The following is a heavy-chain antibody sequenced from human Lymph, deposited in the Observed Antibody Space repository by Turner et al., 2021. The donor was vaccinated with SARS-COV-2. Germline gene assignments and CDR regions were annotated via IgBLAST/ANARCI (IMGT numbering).Heavy chain of an antibody. CDR2: TTPNLGIA. D-gene: IGHD1-1*01. J-gene: IGHJ4*02. CDR3: ARDATGPLGY. CDR1: GGTFSTYA. Sequence: VQLVQSGAEVKKPGSSAKVSCKASGGTFSTYAMSWVRQAPGQGLEWVGGTTPNLGIANYAQKFQGRVTITADKFTSTAYMELSSLRAEDTAVYYCARDATGPLGYWGRGTLVTVSS. V-gene: IGHV1-69*10.